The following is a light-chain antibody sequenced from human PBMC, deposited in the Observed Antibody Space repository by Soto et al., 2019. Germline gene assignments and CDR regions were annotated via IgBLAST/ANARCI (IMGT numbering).Light chain of an antibody. CDR3: SSYTSNNTLV. Sequence: QSVLTQPASVSGSPGQSITVACTGTSSDVGGYNFVSWYQHHPGKAPKLIIYEVSDRPSGVSHRFSGSKSGNTASLTISGLQAEDEADYYCSSYTSNNTLVFGTGTKVTVL. J-gene: IGLJ1*01. V-gene: IGLV2-14*01. CDR1: SSDVGGYNF. CDR2: EVS.